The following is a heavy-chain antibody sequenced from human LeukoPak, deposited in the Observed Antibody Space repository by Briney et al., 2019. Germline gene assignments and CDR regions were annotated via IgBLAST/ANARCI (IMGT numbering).Heavy chain of an antibody. CDR1: GFSFSNYW. J-gene: IGHJ4*02. CDR2: IKQDGSEK. D-gene: IGHD1-26*01. V-gene: IGHV3-7*03. CDR3: ATGKIVGATNFDY. Sequence: GGSLRLSCAASGFSFSNYWMSWVRQVPGKGLEWVANIKQDGSEKYYVDSVKGRFTISRDNAKNSLSLQMNSLRAEDTAIYYCATGKIVGATNFDYWGQGTLVTVSS.